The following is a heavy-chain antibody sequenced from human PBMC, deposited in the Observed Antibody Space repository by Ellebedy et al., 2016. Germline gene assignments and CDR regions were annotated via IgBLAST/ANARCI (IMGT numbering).Heavy chain of an antibody. Sequence: GGSLRLSCAASGFTFSSYGMHWVRQAPGKGLEWVAVIWYDGSNKYYADSVKGRFTISRDNSKNTLYLQMNSLRAEDTAVYYCAREDFKGGTIDYWGQGTLVTVSS. CDR1: GFTFSSYG. D-gene: IGHD3/OR15-3a*01. V-gene: IGHV3-33*01. CDR3: AREDFKGGTIDY. CDR2: IWYDGSNK. J-gene: IGHJ4*02.